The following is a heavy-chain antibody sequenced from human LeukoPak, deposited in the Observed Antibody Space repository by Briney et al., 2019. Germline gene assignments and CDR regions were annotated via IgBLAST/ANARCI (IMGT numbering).Heavy chain of an antibody. CDR3: ARGGANETPADAFDI. D-gene: IGHD1-1*01. CDR1: GYTFTSYY. CDR2: INPSGGST. Sequence: GASVKVSCKASGYTFTSYYMHWVRQAPGQGLEWMGIINPSGGSTGYAQKFQGRVTMTRDTSTSTVYMELSSLRSEDTAVYYCARGGANETPADAFDIWGQGTMVTVSS. V-gene: IGHV1-46*01. J-gene: IGHJ3*02.